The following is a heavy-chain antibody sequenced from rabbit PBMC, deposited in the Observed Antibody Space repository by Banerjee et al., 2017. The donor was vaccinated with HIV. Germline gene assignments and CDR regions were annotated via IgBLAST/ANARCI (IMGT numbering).Heavy chain of an antibody. V-gene: IGHV1S45*01. CDR1: GFSFSDKYV. CDR3: ARDLAGAIGWNFNL. Sequence: QEQLEESGGDLVKPGRSLTLTCTASGFSFSDKYVMSWVRQAPGKGLEWIGCINTSSGNTVYASWAKGRFSISKTSSTTVTLQMTSMTAAAAAAYFCARDLAGAIGWNFNLWGPGTLVTVS. J-gene: IGHJ4*01. CDR2: INTSSGNT. D-gene: IGHD4-1*01.